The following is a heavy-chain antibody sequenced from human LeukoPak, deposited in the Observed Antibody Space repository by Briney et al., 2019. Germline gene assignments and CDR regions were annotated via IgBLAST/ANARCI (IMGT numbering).Heavy chain of an antibody. CDR2: IKQDGSEK. Sequence: GGSLRLSCAASGFTFSSYWMSWVRQAPGKGLEWVANIKQDGSEKYYVDSVKGRFTISRDNAKNSLYLQMNSLRAEDTAVYYCARVKRGMVRGVIITNYFDYWGQGTLVTVSS. D-gene: IGHD3-10*01. CDR3: ARVKRGMVRGVIITNYFDY. J-gene: IGHJ4*02. V-gene: IGHV3-7*05. CDR1: GFTFSSYW.